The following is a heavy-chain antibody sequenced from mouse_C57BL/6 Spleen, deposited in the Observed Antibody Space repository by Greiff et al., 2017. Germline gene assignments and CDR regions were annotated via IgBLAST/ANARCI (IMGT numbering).Heavy chain of an antibody. CDR3: ASSPDSSGYLDY. CDR1: GYTFPSYW. Sequence: VQLQQPGAELVRPGSSVKLSCKASGYTFPSYWMHWVKQRPIQGLEWIGNIDPSDSETHYNQKFKDKATLTVDKSSSTAYMQLSSLTSEDSAVYYCASSPDSSGYLDYWGQGTTLTVSS. CDR2: IDPSDSET. V-gene: IGHV1-52*01. J-gene: IGHJ2*01. D-gene: IGHD3-2*02.